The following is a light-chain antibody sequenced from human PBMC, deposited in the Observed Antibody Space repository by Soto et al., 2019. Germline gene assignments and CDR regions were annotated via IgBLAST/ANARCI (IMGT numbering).Light chain of an antibody. V-gene: IGKV3-15*01. Sequence: EIVMTQSPATLSVSPGERATLYCRASQSVSSKLAWYQQKPGQAPRLLIYGASTRATGIPARFSGSGSGTEFTLTISSLQSEDFAVYYCQEYNNWHPVTFGGGTKVDIK. CDR3: QEYNNWHPVT. CDR2: GAS. J-gene: IGKJ4*01. CDR1: QSVSSK.